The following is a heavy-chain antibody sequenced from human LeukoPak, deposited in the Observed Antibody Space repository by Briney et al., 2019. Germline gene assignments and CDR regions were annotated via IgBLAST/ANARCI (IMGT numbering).Heavy chain of an antibody. CDR2: ISGSGGST. V-gene: IGHV3-23*01. D-gene: IGHD3-10*01. J-gene: IGHJ4*02. CDR3: AKDRGPWFGGDLLFDY. CDR1: GFTFNSYV. Sequence: PGGSLRLSCAASGFTFNSYVMSWVRQAPGKGLEWVSAISGSGGSTYYADPVKGRFTISRDNSRNTLYLQMNSLRAEDTAVYYCAKDRGPWFGGDLLFDYWGQGTLVTVSS.